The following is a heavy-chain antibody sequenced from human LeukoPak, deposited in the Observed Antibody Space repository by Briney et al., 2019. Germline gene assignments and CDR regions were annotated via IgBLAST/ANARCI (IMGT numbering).Heavy chain of an antibody. Sequence: SETLSLTCTVSGGSISSSSYYWGWIRQPPGKGLEWIGSIYYSGSTYYNPSLKSRVTISVDTSKNQFSLKLSSVTAADTAVYYCATLRTGVRGVPFDYWGQGTLVTVSS. CDR2: IYYSGST. D-gene: IGHD3-10*01. J-gene: IGHJ4*02. V-gene: IGHV4-39*01. CDR3: ATLRTGVRGVPFDY. CDR1: GGSISSSSYY.